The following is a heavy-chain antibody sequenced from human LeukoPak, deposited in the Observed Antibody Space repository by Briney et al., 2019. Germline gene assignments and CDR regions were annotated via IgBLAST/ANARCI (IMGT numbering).Heavy chain of an antibody. J-gene: IGHJ5*02. V-gene: IGHV3-30-3*01. CDR2: ISDDGSSY. CDR1: GFIFNNYA. Sequence: GGSLRLSCAASGFIFNNYAMHWIRQAPGKGLEWVAAISDDGSSYSYADSVKGRFTISRDNSKNTLYLQMNSLRAEDTAVYYCARESGSWFDPWGQGTLVTVSS. D-gene: IGHD1-26*01. CDR3: ARESGSWFDP.